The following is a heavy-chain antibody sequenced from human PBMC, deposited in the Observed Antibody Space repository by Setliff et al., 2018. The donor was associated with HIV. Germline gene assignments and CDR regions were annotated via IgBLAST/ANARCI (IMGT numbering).Heavy chain of an antibody. D-gene: IGHD3-10*01. CDR3: ARQPPLSVLQVWFDDY. CDR1: GFSITDGLY. J-gene: IGHJ4*02. CDR2: INHSGST. V-gene: IGHV4-38-2*01. Sequence: PSETLSLTCDVSGFSITDGLYWAWIRQSPGRGLEWIGSINHSGSTYCTPSLKSRVTMSVDTSKNHFSLKLSSVAAADTAMYFCARQPPLSVLQVWFDDYWGQGTLVTVSS.